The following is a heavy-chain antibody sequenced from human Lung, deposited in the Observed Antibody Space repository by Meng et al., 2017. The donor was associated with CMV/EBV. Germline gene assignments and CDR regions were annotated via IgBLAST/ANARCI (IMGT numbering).Heavy chain of an antibody. J-gene: IGHJ4*02. V-gene: IGHV7-4-1*02. D-gene: IGHD2-15*01. Sequence: ASGNTFTTYAMGWVQKARGQGLEWVGWIGTGAGNPAYAQGFTGRFVFSLDTSVSTAYLQISSLKAEDTAVYYCARGWGTILVAAIDYWGQGTLVTVSS. CDR2: IGTGAGNP. CDR1: GNTFTTYA. CDR3: ARGWGTILVAAIDY.